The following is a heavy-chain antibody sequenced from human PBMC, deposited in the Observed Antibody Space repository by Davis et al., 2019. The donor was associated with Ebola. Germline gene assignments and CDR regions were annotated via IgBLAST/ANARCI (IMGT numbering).Heavy chain of an antibody. CDR2: ISGSGSTI. J-gene: IGHJ1*01. CDR1: AFTFSDYY. Sequence: GESLKISCAASAFTFSDYYMNWIRQAPGKGLEWLSNISGSGSTIYYADSVKGRFTISRDNAKNSLYLQMNSLRVEDTAVYHCARGGYCRGGSCHLTPFQHWGQGTLVTVSS. D-gene: IGHD2-15*01. V-gene: IGHV3-11*01. CDR3: ARGGYCRGGSCHLTPFQH.